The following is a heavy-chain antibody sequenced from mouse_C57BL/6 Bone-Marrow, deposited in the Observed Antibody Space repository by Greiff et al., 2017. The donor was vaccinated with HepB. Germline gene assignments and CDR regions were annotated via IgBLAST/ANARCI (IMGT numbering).Heavy chain of an antibody. D-gene: IGHD1-1*01. CDR2: IYPRSGNT. Sequence: QVQLQQSGAELARPGASVKLSCKASGYTFTSYGISWVKQRTGQGLEWIGEIYPRSGNTYYNEKFKGKATLTADKSSSTAYMELRSLTSEDSAVYFCARGEGTTVVATRWGQGTTLTVSS. CDR3: ARGEGTTVVATR. V-gene: IGHV1-81*01. CDR1: GYTFTSYG. J-gene: IGHJ2*01.